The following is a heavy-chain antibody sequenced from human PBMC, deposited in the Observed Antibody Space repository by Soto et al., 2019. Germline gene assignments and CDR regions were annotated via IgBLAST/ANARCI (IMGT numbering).Heavy chain of an antibody. CDR2: ISGSGGST. J-gene: IGHJ4*02. D-gene: IGHD6-13*01. CDR1: GFTFSSYA. CDR3: AHIPLSSSWYQVDY. Sequence: GGSLRLSCAASGFTFSSYAMSWVRQAPGKGLEWVSAISGSGGSTCYADSVKGRFTISRDNSKNTLYLQMTNMDPVDTATYYCAHIPLSSSWYQVDYWGQGTLVTVSS. V-gene: IGHV3-23*01.